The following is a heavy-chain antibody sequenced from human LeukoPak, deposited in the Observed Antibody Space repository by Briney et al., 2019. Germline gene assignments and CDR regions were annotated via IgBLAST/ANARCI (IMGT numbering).Heavy chain of an antibody. CDR3: ARENDSSGYYHLSFDY. Sequence: ASVKVSCKASGYTFNSYGISWVRQAPGQGLEWMGGIIPIFGTANYAQKFQGRVTITADESTSTAYMELSSLRSEDTAVYYCARENDSSGYYHLSFDYWGQGTLVTVSS. V-gene: IGHV1-69*13. J-gene: IGHJ4*02. D-gene: IGHD3-22*01. CDR1: GYTFNSYG. CDR2: IIPIFGTA.